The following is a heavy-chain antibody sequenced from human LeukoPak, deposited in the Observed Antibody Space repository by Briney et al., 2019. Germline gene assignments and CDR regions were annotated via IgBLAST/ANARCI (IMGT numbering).Heavy chain of an antibody. CDR3: ARVRDCSGGSCYEVYFDY. D-gene: IGHD2-15*01. J-gene: IGHJ4*02. CDR1: GFTFSDYY. Sequence: GGSLRLSCAASGFTFSDYYMSWIRQAPGKGLEWVSYISSSSYTNYADSVKGRFTISRDNAKNSLYLQMNSLRAEDTAVYYCARVRDCSGGSCYEVYFDYWGQGTLVTVSS. CDR2: ISSSSYT. V-gene: IGHV3-11*05.